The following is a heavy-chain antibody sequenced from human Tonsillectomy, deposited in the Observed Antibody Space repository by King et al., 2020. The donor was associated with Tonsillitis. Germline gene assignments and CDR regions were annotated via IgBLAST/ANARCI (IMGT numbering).Heavy chain of an antibody. D-gene: IGHD2-15*01. J-gene: IGHJ4*02. Sequence: VQLVGSGGGLVQPGGSLRLSCAASGFTFSNYAMTWVRQAPGKGLEWVSAITADGGRTNYADSVRGRFTISRDNSQNTMYLQMNSLRAEDTAVYFCAKDLGERGIAATLVDWGQGTLVTVSS. CDR3: AKDLGERGIAATLVD. CDR1: GFTFSNYA. CDR2: ITADGGRT. V-gene: IGHV3-23*04.